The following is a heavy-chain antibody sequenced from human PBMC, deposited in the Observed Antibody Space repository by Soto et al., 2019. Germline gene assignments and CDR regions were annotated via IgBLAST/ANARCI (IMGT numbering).Heavy chain of an antibody. CDR3: AKIRRSDYQGFDY. J-gene: IGHJ4*02. V-gene: IGHV3-9*01. CDR1: GFRFDEYA. D-gene: IGHD4-17*01. CDR2: ITWNRGKA. Sequence: EVHLVESGGGLVQPGRCLRLSCSASGFRFDEYAMNWVRQAPWQVLEWVSGITWNRGKAAYADSVKGRFTISRDNAKNSLYLQMNSLRPEDTALYFCAKIRRSDYQGFDYGGRGTRVTVSS.